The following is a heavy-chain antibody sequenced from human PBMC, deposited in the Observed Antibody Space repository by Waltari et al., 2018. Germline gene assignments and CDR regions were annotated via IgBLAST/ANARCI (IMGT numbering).Heavy chain of an antibody. CDR3: ARKGNYYYYYYMDV. J-gene: IGHJ6*03. CDR1: GGSISSSSYY. V-gene: IGHV4-39*01. Sequence: QLQLQESGPGLVKPSETLSLTCTVSGGSISSSSYYWGWIRTPPGKGLEWIGSIYYSGSTYYNPSLKSRVTISVDTSKNQFSLKLSSVTAADTAVYYCARKGNYYYYYYMDVWGKGTTVTVSS. CDR2: IYYSGST.